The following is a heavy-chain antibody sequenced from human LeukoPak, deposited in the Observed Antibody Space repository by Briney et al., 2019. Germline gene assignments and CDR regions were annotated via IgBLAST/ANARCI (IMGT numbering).Heavy chain of an antibody. CDR2: ISGSGGST. D-gene: IGHD6-19*01. CDR1: GFTFSSYA. V-gene: IGHV3-23*01. J-gene: IGHJ4*02. Sequence: PGASLRLSCAASGFTFSSYAMSWVRQAPGKGLEWVSVISGSGGSTYYADSVKGRFSISRDNSKNTLYLQMNSPRAEDTAVYYCAKVLAVAGSEDYWGQGTLVTVSS. CDR3: AKVLAVAGSEDY.